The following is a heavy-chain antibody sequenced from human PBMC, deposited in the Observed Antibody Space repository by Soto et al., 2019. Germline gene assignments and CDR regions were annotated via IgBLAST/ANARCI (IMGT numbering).Heavy chain of an antibody. Sequence: PSETLSLTCAVYGGSFSGYYWSWIRQPPGKGLEWIGEINHSGSTNYNPSLKSRVTISVDTSKNQFPLKLSSVTAADTAVYYCARDHGDFDYWGQGTLVTVSS. D-gene: IGHD4-17*01. CDR2: INHSGST. CDR1: GGSFSGYY. CDR3: ARDHGDFDY. J-gene: IGHJ4*02. V-gene: IGHV4-34*01.